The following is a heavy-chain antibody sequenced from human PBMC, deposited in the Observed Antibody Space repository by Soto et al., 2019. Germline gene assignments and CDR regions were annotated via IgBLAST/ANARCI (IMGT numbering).Heavy chain of an antibody. J-gene: IGHJ6*02. CDR2: IWYDGSNK. CDR3: ARDGYCTNGVCFENGMDV. CDR1: GFTFSSYG. V-gene: IGHV3-33*01. D-gene: IGHD2-8*01. Sequence: QVQLVESGGGVVQPGRSLRLSCAASGFTFSSYGMHWVRQAPGKGLEWVAVIWYDGSNKYYADSVKGRFTISRDNSENTLYLQMNSLRAEDTAVYYCARDGYCTNGVCFENGMDVWGQGTTVTVSS.